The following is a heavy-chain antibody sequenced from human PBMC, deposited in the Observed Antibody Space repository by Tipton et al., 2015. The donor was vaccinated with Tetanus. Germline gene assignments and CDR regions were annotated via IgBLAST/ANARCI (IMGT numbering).Heavy chain of an antibody. CDR3: VIETTTISGGIYYFYFGTDV. CDR1: GGSISDSNSY. V-gene: IGHV4-39*01. Sequence: TLSLTCTVSGGSISDSNSYWGWIRQSPGKGLEWVGSIYYSGTTYYNPSRRSRVTISTDTSRNQFSLRLNSVTAADTAVYYCVIETTTISGGIYYFYFGTDVWGQGPTVTVSS. D-gene: IGHD5-24*01. J-gene: IGHJ6*02. CDR2: IYYSGTT.